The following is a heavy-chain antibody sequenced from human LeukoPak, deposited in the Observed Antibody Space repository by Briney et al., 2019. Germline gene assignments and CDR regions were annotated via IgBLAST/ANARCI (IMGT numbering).Heavy chain of an antibody. Sequence: SEILSLTCAVYGGSFSGYYWSWIRQPPGKGLEWIGEINHSGSTNYNPSLKSRVTISVDTSKNQFSLKLSSVTAADTAVCYCARADSSGCGPKRAPNDYWGQGTLVTVSS. J-gene: IGHJ4*02. CDR2: INHSGST. D-gene: IGHD6-19*01. CDR1: GGSFSGYY. CDR3: ARADSSGCGPKRAPNDY. V-gene: IGHV4-34*01.